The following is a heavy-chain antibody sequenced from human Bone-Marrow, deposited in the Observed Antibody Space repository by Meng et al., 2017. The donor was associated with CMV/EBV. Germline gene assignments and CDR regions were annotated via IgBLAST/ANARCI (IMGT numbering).Heavy chain of an antibody. CDR2: IYPGDSDT. D-gene: IGHD2-21*01. CDR3: ARIRRPRIEVGDWGY. CDR1: GYSFTSYW. J-gene: IGHJ4*02. Sequence: GGSLRLSCKGSGYSFTSYWIGWVRQMPGKGLEWMGIIYPGDSDTRYSPSFQGQVTISADKSISTAYLQWSSLKASDTAMYYCARIRRPRIEVGDWGYWGQGTLVTVSS. V-gene: IGHV5-51*01.